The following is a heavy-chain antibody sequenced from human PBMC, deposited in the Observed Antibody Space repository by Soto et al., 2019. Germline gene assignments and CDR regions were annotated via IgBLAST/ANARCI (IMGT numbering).Heavy chain of an antibody. V-gene: IGHV3-53*01. CDR2: IYSGGST. D-gene: IGHD4-17*01. J-gene: IGHJ6*02. CDR3: ARDLYGDYHFYYYGMDV. Sequence: GGSLRLSCAASGFTVSSNYMSWVRQAPGKGLEWVSVIYSGGSTYYADSVKGRFTISRDNSKNTLYLQMNSLRAEDTAVYYCARDLYGDYHFYYYGMDVWGQGNPRHRLL. CDR1: GFTVSSNY.